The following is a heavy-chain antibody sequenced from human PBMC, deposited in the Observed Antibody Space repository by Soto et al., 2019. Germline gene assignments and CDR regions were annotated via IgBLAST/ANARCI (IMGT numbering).Heavy chain of an antibody. V-gene: IGHV3-23*03. CDR3: AKPRIAASYYYYMDV. D-gene: IGHD2-15*01. J-gene: IGHJ6*03. CDR2: INPGGDVT. CDR1: GFTFSIYA. Sequence: EEQLLESGGGLVQPGGSLRVSCAASGFTFSIYAIRWVRQAPGKGLEWVSVINPGGDVTYHADSVKGRFTISRDNSKNTVYLQMNNLRADDTAVYYCAKPRIAASYYYYMDVWGKGTTVTVSS.